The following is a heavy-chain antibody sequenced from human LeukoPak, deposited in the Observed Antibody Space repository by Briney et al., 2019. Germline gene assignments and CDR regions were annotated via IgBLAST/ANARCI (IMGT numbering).Heavy chain of an antibody. CDR1: GYTFTSYG. V-gene: IGHV1-8*02. CDR2: MNPNSGNT. Sequence: ASVKVSCKASGYTFTSYGISWVRQAPGQGLEWMGWMNPNSGNTGYAQKFQGRVTMTRNTSISTAYMELSSLRSEDTAVYYCIAFGELREFDYWGQGTLVTVSS. CDR3: IAFGELREFDY. J-gene: IGHJ4*02. D-gene: IGHD1-7*01.